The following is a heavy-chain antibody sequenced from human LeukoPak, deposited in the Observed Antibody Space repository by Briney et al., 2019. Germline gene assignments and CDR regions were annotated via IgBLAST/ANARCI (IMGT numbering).Heavy chain of an antibody. CDR2: IKEDGSET. Sequence: PGGSLRLSCAASGFTFSSYWMTWVRQAPGKGLEWVANIKEDGSETYYVDSVKGRFTISRDNAKTSLYLQMNSLRAEDTAVYYCARDRRVGDGYNSADYWGQGTLVTVSS. CDR1: GFTFSSYW. D-gene: IGHD5-24*01. J-gene: IGHJ4*02. V-gene: IGHV3-7*01. CDR3: ARDRRVGDGYNSADY.